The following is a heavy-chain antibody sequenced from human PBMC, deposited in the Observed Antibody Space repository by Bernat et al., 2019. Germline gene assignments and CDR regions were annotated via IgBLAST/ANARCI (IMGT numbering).Heavy chain of an antibody. CDR3: ARKRDDGDYHFDY. CDR2: INYGGST. Sequence: QVQLQESGPGLVKPSETLSLTCTVSGGSISSSSYYWGWIRQPPGKGLEWIASINYGGSTYYNASLKSRVTISVDTSKDQFSLKLNSVTAADTAVYYCARKRDDGDYHFDYWGQGTLVTVSS. J-gene: IGHJ4*02. D-gene: IGHD4-17*01. V-gene: IGHV4-39*01. CDR1: GGSISSSSYY.